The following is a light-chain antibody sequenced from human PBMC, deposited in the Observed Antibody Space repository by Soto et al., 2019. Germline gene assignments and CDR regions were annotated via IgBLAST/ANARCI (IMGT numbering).Light chain of an antibody. CDR1: SSDIGHYDY. CDR2: HVT. J-gene: IGLJ6*01. CDR3: CSHTASDNYV. Sequence: QSVLTQPASVSGSPGQSITISCTGTSSDIGHYDYVSWYQQHPGKAPKLMIYHVTNRPSGVSDRYSGSKSGNSASLTISGLQADDEADYYCCSHTASDNYVFGSGTKLSVL. V-gene: IGLV2-14*03.